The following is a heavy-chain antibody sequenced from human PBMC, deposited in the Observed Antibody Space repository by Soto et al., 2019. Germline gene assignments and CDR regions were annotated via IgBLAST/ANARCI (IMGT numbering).Heavy chain of an antibody. Sequence: EVRLVESGGGLVKPGGSLRLSCAASGFAFSTYSMNWVRQAPGKGLEWVSSISSTGTYIYYADSVKGRFIISRDNAKNSLFLQMTSLTADDTAVYYCARDPDYGDYIDLKWFDPWGQGTLVTVSS. CDR1: GFAFSTYS. V-gene: IGHV3-21*01. CDR2: ISSTGTYI. J-gene: IGHJ5*02. CDR3: ARDPDYGDYIDLKWFDP. D-gene: IGHD4-17*01.